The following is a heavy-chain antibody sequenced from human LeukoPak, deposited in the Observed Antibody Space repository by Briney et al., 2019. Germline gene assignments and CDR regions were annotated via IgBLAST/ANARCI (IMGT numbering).Heavy chain of an antibody. CDR2: IIPIFGIA. V-gene: IGHV1-69*04. J-gene: IGHJ6*02. D-gene: IGHD4-17*01. CDR1: GGTFSSYA. CDR3: ARSVDGDYVPYYYGMDV. Sequence: EASVKVSCKASGGTFSSYAISWVRQAPGQGLEWMGRIIPIFGIANYAQKFQGRVTITADKSTSTAYMELSGLRSEDTAVYYCARSVDGDYVPYYYGMDVWGQGTTVTVSS.